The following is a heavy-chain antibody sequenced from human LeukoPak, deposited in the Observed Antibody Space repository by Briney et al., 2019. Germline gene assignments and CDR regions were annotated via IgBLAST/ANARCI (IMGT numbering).Heavy chain of an antibody. D-gene: IGHD3-9*01. CDR2: INSDGSST. CDR3: AKDLKDDAFDI. J-gene: IGHJ3*02. Sequence: GGSLRLSCAGSGFTFSSDWMHWVRQAPGKGLVWVSRINSDGSSTSYADSVKGRFTISRDNAKNTLYLQMNSLRAEDTAVYYCAKDLKDDAFDIWGQGTMVTVSS. CDR1: GFTFSSDW. V-gene: IGHV3-74*01.